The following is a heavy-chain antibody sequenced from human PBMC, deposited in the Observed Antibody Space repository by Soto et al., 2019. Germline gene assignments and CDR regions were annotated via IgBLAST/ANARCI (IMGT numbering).Heavy chain of an antibody. CDR2: ISSSSSYI. CDR1: GFTFSSYS. CDR3: ARDPEPDRKYSGYDYVY. J-gene: IGHJ4*02. V-gene: IGHV3-21*01. Sequence: GGSLRLSCAASGFTFSSYSMNWVRQAPGKGLEWVSSISSSSSYIYYADSVKGRFTISRDNAKNSLYLQMNSLRAEDTAVYYRARDPEPDRKYSGYDYVYWGRENLVTVS. D-gene: IGHD5-12*01.